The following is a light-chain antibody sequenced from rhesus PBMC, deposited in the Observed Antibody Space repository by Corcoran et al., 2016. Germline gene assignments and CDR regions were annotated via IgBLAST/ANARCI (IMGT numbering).Light chain of an antibody. CDR1: QSFSSS. V-gene: IGKV1-46*01. CDR3: QPYYSYPWT. CDR2: SAS. J-gene: IGKJ1*01. Sequence: DIQMTQSPSSLSASVGDTVTITCRASQSFSSSLAWYQQKPGKAPKLLIYSASSLQSGVPSRFSGRKSGTDFTLPLRSLQPEDIASYYCQPYYSYPWTFGQGTKVEIK.